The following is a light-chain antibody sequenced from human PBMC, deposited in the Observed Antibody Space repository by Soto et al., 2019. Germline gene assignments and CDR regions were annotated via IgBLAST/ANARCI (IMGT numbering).Light chain of an antibody. Sequence: VLTQSSSASASLGSSVNLTCTLSSGHSSYIIAWHQQQPGKAPRYLMKLEGSGSYNKGSGVPDRFSGSSSGADRYLIISNLQFEDEADYYCETWDSNIHWVFGGGTKLTVL. J-gene: IGLJ3*02. CDR1: SGHSSYI. CDR2: LEGSGSY. CDR3: ETWDSNIHWV. V-gene: IGLV4-60*02.